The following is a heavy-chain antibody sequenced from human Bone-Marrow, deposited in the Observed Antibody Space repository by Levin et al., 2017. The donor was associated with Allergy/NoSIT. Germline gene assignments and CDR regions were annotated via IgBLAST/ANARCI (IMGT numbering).Heavy chain of an antibody. V-gene: IGHV4-31*03. J-gene: IGHJ4*02. CDR2: ISYNGNA. D-gene: IGHD6-25*01. CDR1: GGSFSSGDYF. Sequence: SETLSLTCTVSGGSFSSGDYFWSWIRQHPGESLEWIGYISYNGNAYYIPSLTSRATISVDASTNQFSLRLRSVTVADTAVYYCARQGSSAPRGGGLDYWGQGALVTVSS. CDR3: ARQGSSAPRGGGLDY.